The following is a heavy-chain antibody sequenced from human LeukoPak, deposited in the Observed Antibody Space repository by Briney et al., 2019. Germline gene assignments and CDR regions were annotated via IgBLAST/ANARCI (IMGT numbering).Heavy chain of an antibody. CDR1: GFTFSSYA. CDR2: ISGSGSNT. D-gene: IGHD5-18*01. V-gene: IGHV3-23*01. J-gene: IGHJ4*02. CDR3: AKRGYTYGGHFDY. Sequence: GGSLRLSCAASGFTFSSYAMSWVRQAPGKGLEWVSSISGSGSNTYYADSVKGRFTVSRDNSKNTLYVQMDSLRAEDTAVYYCAKRGYTYGGHFDYWGQGALVTVSS.